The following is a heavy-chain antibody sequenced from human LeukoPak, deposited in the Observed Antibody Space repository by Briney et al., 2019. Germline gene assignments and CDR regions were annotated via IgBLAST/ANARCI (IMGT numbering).Heavy chain of an antibody. CDR2: INHSGST. CDR3: ASCRGVITMVRGRAGYGMDV. CDR1: GGSFSVYY. J-gene: IGHJ6*02. Sequence: PSETLSLTCAVYGGSFSVYYWSWIRQPPGKGLEWIGEINHSGSTNYNPSLKSRVTISVDTSKNQFSLKLSSVTAADTAVYCCASCRGVITMVRGRAGYGMDVWGQGTTVTVSS. D-gene: IGHD3-10*01. V-gene: IGHV4-34*01.